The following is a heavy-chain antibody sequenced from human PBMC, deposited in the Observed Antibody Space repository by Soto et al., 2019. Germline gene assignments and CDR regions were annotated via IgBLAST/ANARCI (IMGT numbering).Heavy chain of an antibody. J-gene: IGHJ6*02. D-gene: IGHD3-9*01. CDR1: GGSISSGGYY. CDR3: ARVDRYYDILNSGMDV. CDR2: IYYSGST. V-gene: IGHV4-39*01. Sequence: SETLSLTCTVSGGSISSGGYYWSWIRQHPGKGLEWIGSIYYSGSTYYNPSLKSRVTISVDTSKNQFSLKLSSVTAADTAVYYCARVDRYYDILNSGMDVWGQGTTVTVSS.